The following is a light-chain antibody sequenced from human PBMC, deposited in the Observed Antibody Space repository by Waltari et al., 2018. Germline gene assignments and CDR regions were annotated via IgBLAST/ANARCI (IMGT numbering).Light chain of an antibody. CDR2: EVS. Sequence: QSALTQPASVSGSPGQSITISCPGTSRDVGGYTYVPWYQQHPGKAPKLMIYEVSNRPPGVSNRFSGSKSGNTASLTISGLQAEDEADYYCSSYTSSSTRVFGGGTKLTVL. CDR1: SRDVGGYTY. CDR3: SSYTSSSTRV. J-gene: IGLJ3*02. V-gene: IGLV2-14*01.